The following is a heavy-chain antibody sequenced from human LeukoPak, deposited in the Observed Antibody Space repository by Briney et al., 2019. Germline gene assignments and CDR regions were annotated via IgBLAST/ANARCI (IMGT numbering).Heavy chain of an antibody. CDR2: IKEDGSEK. CDR1: GFMLSDYW. J-gene: IGHJ6*03. CDR3: ARLSLWLEYYYSYYMDV. D-gene: IGHD2-21*01. V-gene: IGHV3-7*01. Sequence: TGGSLRLSCAASGFMLSDYWMSWVRQAPGKGLEWVANIKEDGSEKSYVDSVKGRFTISRDNAKNSMYLQMNSLRAEDTAIYYCARLSLWLEYYYSYYMDVWGKGTTVTVSS.